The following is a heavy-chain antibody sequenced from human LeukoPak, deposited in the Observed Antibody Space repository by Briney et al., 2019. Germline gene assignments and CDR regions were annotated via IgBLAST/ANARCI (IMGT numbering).Heavy chain of an antibody. J-gene: IGHJ3*02. V-gene: IGHV3-7*01. CDR1: GFTFSSYW. CDR3: ASRLEFCSGGSCSSDAFDI. D-gene: IGHD2-15*01. Sequence: GGSLRLSCAASGFTFSSYWMTWVRQAPGKGLEWVANIKQDGSEKYYVGSVKGRFTISRDNAKKSLYLQMNSLRADDTAVYFCASRLEFCSGGSCSSDAFDIWGQGTMVTVSS. CDR2: IKQDGSEK.